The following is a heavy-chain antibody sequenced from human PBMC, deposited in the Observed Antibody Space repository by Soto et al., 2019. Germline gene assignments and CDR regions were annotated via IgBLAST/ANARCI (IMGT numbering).Heavy chain of an antibody. CDR2: IYYIGTT. CDR3: AKYETTRPWYAP. CDR1: GGSISNGNYY. V-gene: IGHV4-31*03. Sequence: QVQLQESGPGLVKPSQTLSLTCTVSGGSISNGNYYWSWIRQLPGKGLEWIGNIYYIGTTSYNPSLKSRVTMSIDTSKNQLSLKLRSVVAADTAMYYCAKYETTRPWYAPWGQGTLVTVSS. J-gene: IGHJ5*02. D-gene: IGHD1-1*01.